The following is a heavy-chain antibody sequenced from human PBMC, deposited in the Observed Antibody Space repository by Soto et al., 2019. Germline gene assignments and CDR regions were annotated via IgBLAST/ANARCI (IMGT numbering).Heavy chain of an antibody. J-gene: IGHJ5*02. CDR1: GASISGFY. D-gene: IGHD2-8*02. CDR2: IYATGTT. V-gene: IGHV4-4*07. Sequence: SETLSPTCTVSGASISGFYWSWIRKSSGKGLEWIVRIYATGTTDYNPSLKSRVMMSVDTSKKQFPLKLRSVTAADTAVYYCVRDETKTLLDWFAPWGQGIPVTLSS. CDR3: VRDETKTLLDWFAP.